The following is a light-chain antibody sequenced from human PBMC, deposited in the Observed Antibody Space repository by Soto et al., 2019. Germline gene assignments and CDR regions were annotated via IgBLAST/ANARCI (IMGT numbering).Light chain of an antibody. Sequence: IVLTQSPATLSLSPGERGTLPCRASQSVSSYLAWYQQKPGQAPRLLIYDASNRATGIPARFSGSGSGTAFTLAISSLEPENFAVYYFQQRSNWWKVSKGTEVDI. J-gene: IGKJ1*01. CDR2: DAS. V-gene: IGKV3-11*01. CDR1: QSVSSY. CDR3: QQRSNWWK.